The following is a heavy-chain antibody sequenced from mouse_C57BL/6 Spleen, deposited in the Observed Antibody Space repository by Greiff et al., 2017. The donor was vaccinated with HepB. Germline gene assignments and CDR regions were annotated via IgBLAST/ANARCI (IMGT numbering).Heavy chain of an antibody. V-gene: IGHV5-4*01. J-gene: IGHJ2*01. CDR1: GFTFSSYA. D-gene: IGHD2-1*01. CDR2: ISDGGSYT. Sequence: EVKLVESGGGLVKPGGSLKLSCAASGFTFSSYAMSWVRQTPEKRLEWVATISDGGSYTYYPDNVKGRFTISRDNAKNNLYLQMSHLKSEDTAMYYCAREGYYGNPGWFDYWGQGTTLTVSS. CDR3: AREGYYGNPGWFDY.